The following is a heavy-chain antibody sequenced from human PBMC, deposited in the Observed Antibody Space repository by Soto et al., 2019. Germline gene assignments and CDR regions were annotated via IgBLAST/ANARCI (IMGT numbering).Heavy chain of an antibody. Sequence: GGSLRLSCAASGFTFSSYAMSWVRPAPGKGLEWVSAISGSGGSTYYADSVKGRFTISRDNSKNTLYLQMNSLRAEDTAVYYCAKTTLGPDYDFWSGYYGFDPWGQGTLVTVSS. J-gene: IGHJ5*02. CDR1: GFTFSSYA. V-gene: IGHV3-23*01. CDR3: AKTTLGPDYDFWSGYYGFDP. CDR2: ISGSGGST. D-gene: IGHD3-3*01.